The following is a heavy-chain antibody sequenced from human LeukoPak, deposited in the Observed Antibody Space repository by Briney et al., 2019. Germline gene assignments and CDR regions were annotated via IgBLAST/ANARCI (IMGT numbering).Heavy chain of an antibody. V-gene: IGHV3-48*04. CDR2: ISSSSSTI. Sequence: GGSLRLSCAASGFTFSNYNMNWVRQAPGKGLEWVSYISSSSSTIYYADSVKGRFTISRDNAKNSLYLQMNSLRVEDTAVYYCARSRWCGESCPLYGMDVWGQGTTVTVSS. CDR3: ARSRWCGESCPLYGMDV. J-gene: IGHJ6*02. D-gene: IGHD2-15*01. CDR1: GFTFSNYN.